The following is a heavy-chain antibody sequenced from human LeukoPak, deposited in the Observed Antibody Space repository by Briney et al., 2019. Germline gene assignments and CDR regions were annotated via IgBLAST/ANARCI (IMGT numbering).Heavy chain of an antibody. CDR2: ISGSGGST. Sequence: GGSLRLSCAASGFTFSGYAMSWVRQAPGKGLEWVSAISGSGGSTYYADSVKGRFTISRDNSKNTLYLQMNSLRAEDTAVYYCAKTPDASYYYGSGTNYFDYWGQGTLVTVSS. D-gene: IGHD3-10*01. J-gene: IGHJ4*02. CDR3: AKTPDASYYYGSGTNYFDY. V-gene: IGHV3-23*01. CDR1: GFTFSGYA.